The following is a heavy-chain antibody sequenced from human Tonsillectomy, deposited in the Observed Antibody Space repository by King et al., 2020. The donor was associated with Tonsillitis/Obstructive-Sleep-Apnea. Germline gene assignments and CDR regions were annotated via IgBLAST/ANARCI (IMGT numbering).Heavy chain of an antibody. Sequence: VQLVESGGGVVQPGRSLRLSCAASGFTFSSYGMHWVRQAPGKGLEWVAVIWYDGSNKYYADSVKGRFTISRDNSKNTLYLQMNSLRAEDTAVYYCARDGPGRRAFDIWGQGTMVTVSS. D-gene: IGHD3-10*01. CDR3: ARDGPGRRAFDI. CDR1: GFTFSSYG. J-gene: IGHJ3*02. CDR2: IWYDGSNK. V-gene: IGHV3-33*01.